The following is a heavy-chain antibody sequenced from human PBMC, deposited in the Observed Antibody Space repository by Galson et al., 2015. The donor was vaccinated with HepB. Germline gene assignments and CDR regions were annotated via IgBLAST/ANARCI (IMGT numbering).Heavy chain of an antibody. V-gene: IGHV3-30-3*01. CDR2: ISYDGSNK. CDR1: GFTFSSYA. D-gene: IGHD3-16*01. CDR3: ARDQSGEIMITFGGGWGYFQH. Sequence: SLRLSCAASGFTFSSYAMHWVRQAPGKGLEWVAVISYDGSNKYYADSVKGRFTISRDNSKNTLYLQMNSLRAEDTAVYYCARDQSGEIMITFGGGWGYFQHWGQGTLVTVSS. J-gene: IGHJ1*01.